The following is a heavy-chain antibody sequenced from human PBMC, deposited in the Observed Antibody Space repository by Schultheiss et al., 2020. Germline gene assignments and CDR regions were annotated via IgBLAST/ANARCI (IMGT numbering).Heavy chain of an antibody. CDR2: INPQSGDT. CDR3: ARGGDIVVVVAATPPPSNFFYGMDV. CDR1: GSTFSDHY. J-gene: IGHJ6*04. Sequence: ASVKVSCKASGSTFSDHYMHWVRQAPGQGLEWMGWINPQSGDTSYTQKFQGRVTLTREASISTAYMELIRLTSDDTAVYYCARGGDIVVVVAATPPPSNFFYGMDVWGEGTTVIVSS. D-gene: IGHD2-15*01. V-gene: IGHV1-2*02.